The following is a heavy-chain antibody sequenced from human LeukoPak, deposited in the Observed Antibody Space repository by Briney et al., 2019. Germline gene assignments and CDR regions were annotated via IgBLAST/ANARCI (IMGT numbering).Heavy chain of an antibody. CDR2: ISSSSSYI. J-gene: IGHJ5*02. V-gene: IGHV3-21*01. Sequence: GRSLRLSCAASGFTFSSYAMNWVRQAPGKGLEWVSSISSSSSYIYYADSVKGRFTISRDNAKNSLYLQMNSLRAEDTAVYYCAKGLSPYYDTANWFDPWGQGTLVTVSS. D-gene: IGHD3-22*01. CDR1: GFTFSSYA. CDR3: AKGLSPYYDTANWFDP.